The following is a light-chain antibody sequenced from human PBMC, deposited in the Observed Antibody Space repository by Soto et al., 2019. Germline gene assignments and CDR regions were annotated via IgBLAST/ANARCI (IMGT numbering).Light chain of an antibody. V-gene: IGLV1-40*01. J-gene: IGLJ3*02. Sequence: QSVLTQPPSVSGAPGQRVTISCTGSSSNIGAGYDVHWYQQLPGTAPNLLIYGNSNRPSGVPDRFSGSKSGTSASLAITGLQAEDEADYYCQSYDGSLSGAVFGGGTQVTVL. CDR2: GNS. CDR3: QSYDGSLSGAV. CDR1: SSNIGAGYD.